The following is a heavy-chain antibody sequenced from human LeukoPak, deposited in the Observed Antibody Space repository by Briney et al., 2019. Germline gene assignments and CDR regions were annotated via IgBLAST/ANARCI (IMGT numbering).Heavy chain of an antibody. V-gene: IGHV3-23*01. CDR3: AKGYCSSTSCPLDH. CDR1: GFTFSNYA. Sequence: GGSLRLSCAASGFTFSNYAMSWVRQAPGKGLEWVSAISVSGGSTYYADSVKGRFTISRDNSKNTLYLQMNSLRAEDTAVYYCAKGYCSSTSCPLDHWGQGTLVTVSS. J-gene: IGHJ4*02. D-gene: IGHD2-2*01. CDR2: ISVSGGST.